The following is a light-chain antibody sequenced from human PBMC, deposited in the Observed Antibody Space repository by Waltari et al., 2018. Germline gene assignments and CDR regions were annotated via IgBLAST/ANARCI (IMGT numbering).Light chain of an antibody. CDR2: GVS. CDR1: QSVSSAY. V-gene: IGKV3-20*01. J-gene: IGKJ2*01. CDR3: QHYGNSLYT. Sequence: ELVLTQSPGTLSLSPGERAALSGRASQSVSSAYLACYQQKPGQSPRHLIYGVSSRASGIPDRFSGSGSGTDFTLTISRLEPEDFAVYYCQHYGNSLYTFGQGTKLEIK.